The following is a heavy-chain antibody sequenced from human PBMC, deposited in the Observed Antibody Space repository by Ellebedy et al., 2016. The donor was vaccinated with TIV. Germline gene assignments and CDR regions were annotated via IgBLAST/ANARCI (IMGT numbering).Heavy chain of an antibody. CDR2: IYPGDSDT. CDR1: GYNFANYW. Sequence: KVSCKGSGYNFANYWIGWVRQLPGKGLEWMAIIYPGDSDTRYSPPFKGQVTISADKSISTAYLQWSTLKASDTAMYYCARPRIPGRLKSFDYWGQGTLVTVSP. CDR3: ARPRIPGRLKSFDY. V-gene: IGHV5-51*01. D-gene: IGHD6-6*01. J-gene: IGHJ4*02.